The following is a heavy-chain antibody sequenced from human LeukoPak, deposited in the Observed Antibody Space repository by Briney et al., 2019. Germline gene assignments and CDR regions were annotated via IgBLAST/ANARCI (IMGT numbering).Heavy chain of an antibody. J-gene: IGHJ3*02. Sequence: GRSLRLSCAASGFTFSSYAMSWVRQAPGKGLEWVSAISGSGGSTYYADSVKGRFTISRDNSKNTLYLQMNSLRAEDTAVYYCAKSYYYDSSGYQFGAFDIRGQGTMVTVSS. CDR2: ISGSGGST. D-gene: IGHD3-22*01. CDR1: GFTFSSYA. V-gene: IGHV3-23*01. CDR3: AKSYYYDSSGYQFGAFDI.